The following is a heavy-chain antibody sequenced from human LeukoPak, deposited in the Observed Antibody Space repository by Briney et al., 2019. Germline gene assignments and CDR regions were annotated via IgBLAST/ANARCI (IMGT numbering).Heavy chain of an antibody. CDR1: GTSISSSSYY. CDR3: ARAKIVVVTNYFDY. Sequence: PSETLSLTCTVSGTSISSSSYYWGWIRQPPGKGLEWIGSIYYGGNTYYNPSLKSRVTISVDTSKNQFSLKLSSVTAADTAVYYCARAKIVVVTNYFDYWGQGTLVTVSS. J-gene: IGHJ4*02. V-gene: IGHV4-39*07. CDR2: IYYGGNT. D-gene: IGHD3-22*01.